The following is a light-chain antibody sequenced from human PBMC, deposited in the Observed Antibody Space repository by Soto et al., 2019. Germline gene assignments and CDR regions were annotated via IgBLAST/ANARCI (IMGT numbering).Light chain of an antibody. Sequence: QSVLTQPPSVSGAPGQRVTISCTGSSSNIGAGYDVHWFQQFPGTAPQLLIHGNTNRPSGVPERFSGSKSGTSASLAITGLQAGDEADYYCQSFDDSLSALVFGPGTKLTVL. CDR1: SSNIGAGYD. V-gene: IGLV1-40*01. CDR3: QSFDDSLSALV. J-gene: IGLJ1*01. CDR2: GNT.